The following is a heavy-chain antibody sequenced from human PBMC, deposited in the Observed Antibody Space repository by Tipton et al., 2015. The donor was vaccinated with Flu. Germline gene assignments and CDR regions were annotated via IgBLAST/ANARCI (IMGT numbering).Heavy chain of an antibody. Sequence: SLRLSCAASGFTFSSYSMNWVRQAPGKGLEWVSSISSSSSYIYYADSVKGRFTISRDNAKNSLYLRMNSLRAEDTAVYYCARGVQLERGWFDPWGQGTLVTVSS. CDR1: GFTFSSYS. V-gene: IGHV3-21*01. J-gene: IGHJ5*02. CDR3: ARGVQLERGWFDP. CDR2: ISSSSSYI. D-gene: IGHD1-1*01.